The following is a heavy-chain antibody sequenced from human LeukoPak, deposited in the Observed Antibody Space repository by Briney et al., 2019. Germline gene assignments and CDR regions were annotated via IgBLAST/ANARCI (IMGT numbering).Heavy chain of an antibody. CDR2: MNPNSGNT. CDR1: GYTFTSYD. J-gene: IGHJ3*02. D-gene: IGHD6-13*01. Sequence: ASVKVSCKASGYTFTSYDINWVRQATGQGLEWMGWMNPNSGNTGYAQKFQGRVTITRNTSISTAYIELSSLRSEDTAVYYCARVSSSWYSGAFDIRGQGTMVTVSS. CDR3: ARVSSSWYSGAFDI. V-gene: IGHV1-8*03.